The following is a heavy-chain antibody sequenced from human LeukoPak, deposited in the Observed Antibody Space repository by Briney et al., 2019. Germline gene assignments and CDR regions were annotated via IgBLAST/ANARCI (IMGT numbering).Heavy chain of an antibody. CDR3: ARRLGRKFGERFYYYHYMDV. Sequence: GSLRLSCAASGFTFSSYAMSWIRQPPGKGLEWIGEMNHSGSTNYNPSLKSRVTISVDTSKNQFSLKLSSVTAADTAVYYCARRLGRKFGERFYYYHYMDVWGKGTTVTISS. V-gene: IGHV4-34*01. J-gene: IGHJ6*03. CDR1: GFTFSSYA. D-gene: IGHD3-10*01. CDR2: MNHSGST.